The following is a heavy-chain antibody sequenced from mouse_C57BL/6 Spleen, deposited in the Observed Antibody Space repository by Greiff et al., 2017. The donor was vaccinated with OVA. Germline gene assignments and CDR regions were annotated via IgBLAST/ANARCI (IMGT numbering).Heavy chain of an antibody. J-gene: IGHJ4*01. CDR3: ARYDYDGYYYAMDY. CDR1: GFTFSDYG. V-gene: IGHV5-17*01. D-gene: IGHD2-4*01. Sequence: EVQLVESGGGLVKPGGSLKLSCAASGFTFSDYGMHWVRQAPEKGLEWVAYISSGSSTIYYADTVKGRFTISGDNAKNTLFLQMTSLRSEDTAMYYCARYDYDGYYYAMDYWGQGTSVTVSS. CDR2: ISSGSSTI.